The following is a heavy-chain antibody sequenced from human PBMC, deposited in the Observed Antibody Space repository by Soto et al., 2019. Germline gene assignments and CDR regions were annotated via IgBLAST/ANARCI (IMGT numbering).Heavy chain of an antibody. V-gene: IGHV3-30*18. CDR2: ISYDGSNK. Sequence: GGSLRLSCAASGFTFSSYGMHWVRQAPGKGLEWVAVISYDGSNKYYADSVKGRFTISRDNSKNTLYLQMNSLRAEDTAVYYCAKAGVAVAGMDHWGQGTLVTVSS. CDR3: AKAGVAVAGMDH. J-gene: IGHJ4*02. D-gene: IGHD6-19*01. CDR1: GFTFSSYG.